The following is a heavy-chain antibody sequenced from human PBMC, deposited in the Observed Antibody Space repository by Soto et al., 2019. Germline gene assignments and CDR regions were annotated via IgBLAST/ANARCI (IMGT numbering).Heavy chain of an antibody. Sequence: PGESLKISCKGSGYGFTSYWIGWVRQMPGKGLEWMGIIYPGDSDTRYSPSFQGQVTISADKSISTAYLQWNSLKASDTAMYYCARGALNYYGSGSPNRANWFDPWGQGTLVTVSS. CDR2: IYPGDSDT. CDR1: GYGFTSYW. V-gene: IGHV5-51*01. D-gene: IGHD3-10*01. CDR3: ARGALNYYGSGSPNRANWFDP. J-gene: IGHJ5*02.